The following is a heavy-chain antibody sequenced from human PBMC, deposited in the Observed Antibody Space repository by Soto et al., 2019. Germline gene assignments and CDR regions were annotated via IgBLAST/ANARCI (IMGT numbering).Heavy chain of an antibody. Sequence: ASVKVSCKASGYTFTGYYMHWVRQAPGQGLEWMGWINPNSGGTNYAQKFQGWVTMTRDTSISTVYMELSSLRSEDTAVYYCAREIAVADPYYYYGMDVWGQGTTVTVSS. J-gene: IGHJ6*02. V-gene: IGHV1-2*04. CDR3: AREIAVADPYYYYGMDV. CDR1: GYTFTGYY. D-gene: IGHD6-19*01. CDR2: INPNSGGT.